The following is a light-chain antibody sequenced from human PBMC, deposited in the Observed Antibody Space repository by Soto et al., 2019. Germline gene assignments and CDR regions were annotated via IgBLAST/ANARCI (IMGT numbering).Light chain of an antibody. V-gene: IGKV3-20*01. CDR3: QQYGSSPLLT. Sequence: EIVLTQSPGTLSLSPGERATLSCRASQSVSSSYLAWYQQKPGQAPRLLIYGASGRATGIPDRFSGSGSGTDFTLTISRREPEDFAVYYCQQYGSSPLLTFGGGTKVEIK. J-gene: IGKJ4*01. CDR1: QSVSSSY. CDR2: GAS.